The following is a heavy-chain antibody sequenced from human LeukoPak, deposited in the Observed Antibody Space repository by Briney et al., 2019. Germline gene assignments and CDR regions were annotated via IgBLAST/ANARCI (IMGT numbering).Heavy chain of an antibody. CDR2: IYTSGST. V-gene: IGHV4-4*07. CDR1: GGSISSYY. Sequence: SETLSLTCTVSGGSISSYYWSWIRRPAGKGLEWIGRIYTSGSTNYNPSLKSRVTMSVDTSKNQFSLKLSSVTAADTAVYYCAREELLWFGEFYAFDIWGQGTMVTVSS. J-gene: IGHJ3*02. D-gene: IGHD3-10*01. CDR3: AREELLWFGEFYAFDI.